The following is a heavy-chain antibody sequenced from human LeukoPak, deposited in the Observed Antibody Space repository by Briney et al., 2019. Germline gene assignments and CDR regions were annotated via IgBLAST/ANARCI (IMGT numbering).Heavy chain of an antibody. J-gene: IGHJ4*02. CDR3: ARGALLKYQLAIDY. CDR1: GFTFSSYW. D-gene: IGHD2-2*01. V-gene: IGHV3-7*05. Sequence: GGSLRLSCAASGFTFSSYWMTWVRQAPGKGLEWVANINQDGSETYYVDSVKGRFTISRDSAESSLYLQMNSLRAEDTAMYYCARGALLKYQLAIDYWGLGTLVTVSS. CDR2: INQDGSET.